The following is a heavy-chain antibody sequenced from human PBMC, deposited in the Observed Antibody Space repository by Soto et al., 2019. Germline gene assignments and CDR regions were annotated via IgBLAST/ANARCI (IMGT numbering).Heavy chain of an antibody. J-gene: IGHJ4*02. Sequence: GGSLRLSCAASGFTFSNAWMSWARQAPGKGLEWVGRIKSKTDGGTTDYAAPVKGRFTISRDDSKNTLYLQMNSLKTEDTAVYYCTTDALYCSGGSCYSRPHDYWGQGTLVTVSS. CDR1: GFTFSNAW. CDR3: TTDALYCSGGSCYSRPHDY. CDR2: IKSKTDGGTT. D-gene: IGHD2-15*01. V-gene: IGHV3-15*01.